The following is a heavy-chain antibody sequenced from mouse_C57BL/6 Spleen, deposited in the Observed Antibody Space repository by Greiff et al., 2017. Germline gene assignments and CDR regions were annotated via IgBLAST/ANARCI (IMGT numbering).Heavy chain of an antibody. J-gene: IGHJ2*01. Sequence: QVQLKESGPELVKPGASVKISCKASGYAFSSSWMNWVKQRPGKGLEWIGRIYPGDGDTNYNGKFKGKATLTADKSSSTAYMQLSSLTSEDSAVYFCAREGGGNYDYWGQGTTLTVSS. V-gene: IGHV1-82*01. CDR3: AREGGGNYDY. CDR1: GYAFSSSW. D-gene: IGHD2-1*01. CDR2: IYPGDGDT.